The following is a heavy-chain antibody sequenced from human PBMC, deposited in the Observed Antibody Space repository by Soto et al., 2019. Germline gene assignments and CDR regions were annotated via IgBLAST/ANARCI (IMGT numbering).Heavy chain of an antibody. V-gene: IGHV4-59*13. CDR1: GDSISSYY. Sequence: QVQLQESGPGLVKPSETLSLSCTVSGDSISSYYWSWIRQPPGKGLEWVGYISYTGSTIYNPSLESRATISLDTSRNQVSLSLNSVTVADTAVYYCAIVGEFPVCFDPWGRGTLVTVSS. D-gene: IGHD3-10*01. CDR3: AIVGEFPVCFDP. CDR2: ISYTGST. J-gene: IGHJ5*02.